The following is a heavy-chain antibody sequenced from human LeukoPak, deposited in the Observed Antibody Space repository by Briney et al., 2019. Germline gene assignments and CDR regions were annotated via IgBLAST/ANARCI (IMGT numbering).Heavy chain of an antibody. J-gene: IGHJ4*02. CDR3: VF. CDR1: GFAFSTYW. CDR2: INQDGSVK. V-gene: IGHV3-7*01. Sequence: GGSLRLSCAASGFAFSTYWMDWVRQAPGKGLEWVGNINQDGSVKHYVDSVRGRFTLSRDNARNSVYLQMSARRVEDTAVYYCVFWGQGSLVTASS.